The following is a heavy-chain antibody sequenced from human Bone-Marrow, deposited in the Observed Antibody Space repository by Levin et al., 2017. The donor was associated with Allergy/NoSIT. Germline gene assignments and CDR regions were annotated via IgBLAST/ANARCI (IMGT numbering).Heavy chain of an antibody. D-gene: IGHD3-9*01. V-gene: IGHV1-18*01. CDR3: AREDPYYDLLTGYYTPGDY. J-gene: IGHJ4*02. CDR2: ITAYDGNT. Sequence: AGESLKISCKTSGYTFTSYDISWVRQAPGQGLEWVGWITAYDGNTYVAQKFQDRVTLTTDTSTSTAYMELRSLRSDDTAVYYCAREDPYYDLLTGYYTPGDYWGQGTLVSVSS. CDR1: GYTFTSYD.